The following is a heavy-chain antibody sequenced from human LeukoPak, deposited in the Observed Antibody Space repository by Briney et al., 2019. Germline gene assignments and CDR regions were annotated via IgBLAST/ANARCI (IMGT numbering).Heavy chain of an antibody. V-gene: IGHV3-30*03. CDR3: ASWRSFSYDKKGYLDY. CDR1: GFAFSSRG. D-gene: IGHD3-22*01. CDR2: ISFDGSYQ. J-gene: IGHJ4*02. Sequence: GGSPRLSCAASGFAFSSRGMHWVRQAPGKGLEWVTLISFDGSYQYYADSVKGRFTISRDNSKNILYLEMNRLRVDDTAVYYCASWRSFSYDKKGYLDYRGQGTLVTVSS.